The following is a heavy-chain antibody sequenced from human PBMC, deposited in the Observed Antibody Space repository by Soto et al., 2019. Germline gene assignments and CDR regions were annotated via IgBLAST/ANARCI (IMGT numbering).Heavy chain of an antibody. J-gene: IGHJ5*02. V-gene: IGHV3-30*18. CDR3: AKDGPSEVDGGNWFDP. CDR1: GFTFSSYG. CDR2: ISYDGSNI. D-gene: IGHD3-10*01. Sequence: QVQLVESGGGVVQPGRSLRPSCAASGFTFSSYGMHCVRQAPGKGLEWVAVISYDGSNIYYADSVKGRFTISKDNSKNTRYLQMNRLRAEDTAVYYCAKDGPSEVDGGNWFDPLGQGTLVTVSS.